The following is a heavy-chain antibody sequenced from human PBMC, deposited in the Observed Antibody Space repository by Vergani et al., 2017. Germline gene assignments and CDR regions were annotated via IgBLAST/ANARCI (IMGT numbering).Heavy chain of an antibody. J-gene: IGHJ5*02. CDR3: ADSLSTVGWGWFDP. V-gene: IGHV1-69*01. CDR1: GGTFSSYA. D-gene: IGHD3-16*01. CDR2: IIPIFGTA. Sequence: QVQLVQSGAEVKKPGSSVKVSCKASGGTFSSYAISWVRQAPGQGLEWMGGIIPIFGTANYAQEFQGRVTITADESTSTAYMELSSLRSEDTAVYYCADSLSTVGWGWFDPWGQGTLVTVSS.